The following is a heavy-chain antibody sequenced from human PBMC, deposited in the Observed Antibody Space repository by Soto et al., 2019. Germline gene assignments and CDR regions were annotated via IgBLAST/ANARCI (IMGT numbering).Heavy chain of an antibody. J-gene: IGHJ6*02. CDR3: ARELSAVKWLEAIKYYRMDI. Sequence: QVQLMQSVAEVRTPGSSVTVSCKASGGTFSSNPISWVRQAPGQGLEWMGGIIPIFATTHYSWRFVDRLTLTADRSTHTAFMELTSLTSEDTASYYCARELSAVKWLEAIKYYRMDIWGQGTTVNVS. D-gene: IGHD2-21*01. V-gene: IGHV1-69*06. CDR2: IIPIFATT. CDR1: GGTFSSNP.